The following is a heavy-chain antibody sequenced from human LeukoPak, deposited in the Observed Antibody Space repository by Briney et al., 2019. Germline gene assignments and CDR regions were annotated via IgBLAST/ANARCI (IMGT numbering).Heavy chain of an antibody. CDR3: ARDPDHGDYDY. J-gene: IGHJ4*02. Sequence: SEILSLTCTVSGGSISSYYLSWIRQPAGKGLEWIGRIYTSGSTNYNPSLKSRVTMSVDTSKNQFSLKLSSVTAADTAVYYCARDPDHGDYDYWGQGTLVTVSS. V-gene: IGHV4-4*07. CDR1: GGSISSYY. CDR2: IYTSGST. D-gene: IGHD4-17*01.